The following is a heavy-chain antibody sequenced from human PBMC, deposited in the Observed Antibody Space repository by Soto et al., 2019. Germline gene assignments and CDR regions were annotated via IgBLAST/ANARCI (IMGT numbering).Heavy chain of an antibody. CDR2: IYYSGST. CDR3: ARQRGIAAAGTPYFDY. D-gene: IGHD6-13*01. Sequence: SETLSLTCTVSGGSISSGGYYWSWIRQHPGKGLEWIGYIYYSGSTYYNPSLKSRVTISVDTSKNQFSLKLSSVTAADTAVYYCARQRGIAAAGTPYFDYWGQGTLVTVSS. CDR1: GGSISSGGYY. J-gene: IGHJ4*02. V-gene: IGHV4-39*01.